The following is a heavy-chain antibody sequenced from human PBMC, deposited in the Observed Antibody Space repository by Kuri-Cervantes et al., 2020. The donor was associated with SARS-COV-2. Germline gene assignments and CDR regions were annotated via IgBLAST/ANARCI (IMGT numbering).Heavy chain of an antibody. Sequence: GGSLRLTCAVSGFTFSDHYMDWVRQAPGKGLEWVGRTRNKANSYTTEYAASVKGRFTISRDDSKISLYLQMNSLKTEDTAVYYCASAVAGMFDYWGQGTLVTVSS. CDR2: TRNKANSYTT. CDR1: GFTFSDHY. V-gene: IGHV3-72*01. CDR3: ASAVAGMFDY. J-gene: IGHJ4*02. D-gene: IGHD6-19*01.